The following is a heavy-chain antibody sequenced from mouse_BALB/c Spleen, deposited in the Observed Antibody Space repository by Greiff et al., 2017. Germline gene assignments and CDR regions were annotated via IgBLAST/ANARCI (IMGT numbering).Heavy chain of an antibody. CDR1: GFTFSDYY. J-gene: IGHJ4*01. V-gene: IGHV5-4*02. D-gene: IGHD2-1*01. Sequence: EVNVVESGGGLVKPGGSLKLSCAASGFTFSDYYMYWVRQTPEKRLEWVATISDGGSYTYYPDSVKGRFTISRDNAKNNLYLQMSSLKSEDTAMYYCAREGYGNYVDDWGQGTSVTVSS. CDR2: ISDGGSYT. CDR3: AREGYGNYVDD.